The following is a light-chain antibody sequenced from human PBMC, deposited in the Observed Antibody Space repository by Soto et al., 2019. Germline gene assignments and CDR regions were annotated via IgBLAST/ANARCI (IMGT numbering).Light chain of an antibody. CDR2: DAS. V-gene: IGKV1-5*01. Sequence: DIQMTQSPSTLSASVGDRVTITCRASQTITTWLAWYQQKPGKAPKLLIYDASTLESGVPSRFSDSGFGTEFSLTISSLQPDDFASYYCQQYNTLSGTFGQGTKVEIK. J-gene: IGKJ1*01. CDR3: QQYNTLSGT. CDR1: QTITTW.